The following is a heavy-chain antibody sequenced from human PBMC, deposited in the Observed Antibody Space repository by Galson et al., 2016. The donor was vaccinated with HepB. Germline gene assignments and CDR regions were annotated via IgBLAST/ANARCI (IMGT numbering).Heavy chain of an antibody. D-gene: IGHD3-3*01. Sequence: SLRLSCAASGFTFSNYDMHWVRQAPGKGLEWVAVTSYDGVNQYYADSVKGRFTISRDNSKNTLYLQLNSLRAEDTAVYYCAKDDLYYDFWRGGYHYYGMDVWGKGTTVTVSS. CDR1: GFTFSNYD. V-gene: IGHV3-30*18. CDR2: TSYDGVNQ. J-gene: IGHJ6*04. CDR3: AKDDLYYDFWRGGYHYYGMDV.